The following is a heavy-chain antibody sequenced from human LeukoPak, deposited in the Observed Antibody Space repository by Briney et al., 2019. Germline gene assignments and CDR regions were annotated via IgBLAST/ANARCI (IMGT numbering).Heavy chain of an antibody. V-gene: IGHV4-30-4*08. Sequence: SETLSPTCTVSGGSISSGDYYWSWIRQPPGKGLEWIGYIYYSGSTYYNPSLKSRVTISVDTSENQFSLKLSSVTAADTAVYYCARGRVGATYYFDYWGQGTLVTVSS. CDR1: GGSISSGDYY. J-gene: IGHJ4*02. D-gene: IGHD1-26*01. CDR3: ARGRVGATYYFDY. CDR2: IYYSGST.